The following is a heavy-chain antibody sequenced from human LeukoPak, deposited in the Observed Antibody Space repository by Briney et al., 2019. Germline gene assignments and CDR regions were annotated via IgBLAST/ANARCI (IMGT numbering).Heavy chain of an antibody. CDR1: GFSFSEYS. CDR2: IRGSSSAM. CDR3: ARDRDWSFDY. Sequence: GGSLRLSCAASGFSFSEYSMSWVRQAPGKGLEWVSNIRGSSSAMNSADSVRGGITISRDNAKDSLYLEMSSLRAEDTAVYYCARDRDWSFDYWGQGTLVTVSS. D-gene: IGHD3-9*01. V-gene: IGHV3-48*04. J-gene: IGHJ4*02.